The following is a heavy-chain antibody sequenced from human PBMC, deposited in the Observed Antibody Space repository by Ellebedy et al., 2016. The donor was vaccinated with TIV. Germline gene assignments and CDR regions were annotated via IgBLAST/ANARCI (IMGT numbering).Heavy chain of an antibody. CDR1: GYSFTSYW. CDR2: IYPGDSDT. V-gene: IGHV5-51*01. Sequence: GGSLRLXXKGSGYSFTSYWIGWVRQMPGKGLEWMGIIYPGDSDTRYSPSFQGHVTISADKSINTAYLQWSSLKASDSAMYYCARTFYGDYSNGMDVWGQGTTVTVSS. J-gene: IGHJ6*02. CDR3: ARTFYGDYSNGMDV. D-gene: IGHD4-17*01.